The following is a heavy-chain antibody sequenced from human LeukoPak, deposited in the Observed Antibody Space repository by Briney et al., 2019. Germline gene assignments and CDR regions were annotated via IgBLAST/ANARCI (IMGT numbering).Heavy chain of an antibody. V-gene: IGHV1-2*02. J-gene: IGHJ6*03. CDR1: GYTFTGYY. CDR3: ARDPQYYDFWSGYPPNYYYYYMDV. CDR2: INPNSGGT. D-gene: IGHD3-3*01. Sequence: ASVKVSCKASGYTFTGYYMHWVRQAPGQGLEWMGWINPNSGGTNYAQKFQGRVTMTRDTSISTAYMELSRLRSDDTAVYYCARDPQYYDFWSGYPPNYYYYYMDVWGKGTTVTVSS.